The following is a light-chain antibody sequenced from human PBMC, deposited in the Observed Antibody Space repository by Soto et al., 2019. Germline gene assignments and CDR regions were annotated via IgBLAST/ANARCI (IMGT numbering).Light chain of an antibody. V-gene: IGKV3-20*01. CDR1: QTVTVNS. CDR2: AAS. Sequence: EIVLTQSPGTLSLSPGEGATLSCRASQTVTVNSLAWYQQTPGQTPRLLIYAASTRATGIPDRFNGSGSGTDFVLNISRLEPEDCAMYYCQQYGDSPFTFGPGTKVDI. J-gene: IGKJ3*01. CDR3: QQYGDSPFT.